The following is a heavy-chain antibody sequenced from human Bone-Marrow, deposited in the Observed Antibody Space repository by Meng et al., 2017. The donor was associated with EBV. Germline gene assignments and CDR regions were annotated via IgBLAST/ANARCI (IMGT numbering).Heavy chain of an antibody. Sequence: EVQVMESXXGXVRXGGXLRLSCAASGFTLRSYWVHWVRQAPGKGLVWVSRINPDGSVITYADSVKGRFTISRDNAKNTVYLQMNNLRAEDTAVYYCAKDCFGDKDSWGQGTLGTVSS. D-gene: IGHD2-21*01. CDR1: GFTLRSYW. CDR2: INPDGSVI. J-gene: IGHJ5*01. CDR3: AKDCFGDKDS. V-gene: IGHV3-74*01.